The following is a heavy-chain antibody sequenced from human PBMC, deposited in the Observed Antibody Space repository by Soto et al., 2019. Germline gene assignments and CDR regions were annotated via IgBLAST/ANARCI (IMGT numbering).Heavy chain of an antibody. CDR3: ARLPGLGTNPPFDY. V-gene: IGHV4-59*08. Sequence: SETLSLTCIVSGDSITGHYWSWVRQSPGKGLECIGYIYYTGSTIYNPSLKSRVTMSVDTSKNQFSLNLSSVSAADTAVYYCARLPGLGTNPPFDYWGQGALVTVS. CDR2: IYYTGST. J-gene: IGHJ4*02. D-gene: IGHD2-8*01. CDR1: GDSITGHY.